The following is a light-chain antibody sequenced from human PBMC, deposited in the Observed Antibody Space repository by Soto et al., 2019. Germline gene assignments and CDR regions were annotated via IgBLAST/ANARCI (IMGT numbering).Light chain of an antibody. V-gene: IGLV2-11*01. J-gene: IGLJ1*01. CDR3: SSYAGNFHFV. CDR1: SSDVGGYNY. CDR2: DVN. Sequence: QSALTQPRSVSGSPGQSVTISCTGTSSDVGGYNYVSWYQQHPGKAPKHIIYDVNKRPSGVPGRLSASKSGNTASPTISGLQAEDEADYYCSSYAGNFHFVFGSGTKVTVL.